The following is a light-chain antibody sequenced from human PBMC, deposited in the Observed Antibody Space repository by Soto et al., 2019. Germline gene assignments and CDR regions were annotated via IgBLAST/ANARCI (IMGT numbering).Light chain of an antibody. CDR1: QSVSSTY. CDR3: QQYNSYSPWT. CDR2: GAS. V-gene: IGKV3-20*01. J-gene: IGKJ1*01. Sequence: EIVLTQSPGTLSLPLGETATLSCRASQSVSSTYLAWYQQKPGQAPRLLIYGASSRASGIPDRFSGSGSGTDFTLTISRLEPEDFATYYCQQYNSYSPWTFGQGTKVEIK.